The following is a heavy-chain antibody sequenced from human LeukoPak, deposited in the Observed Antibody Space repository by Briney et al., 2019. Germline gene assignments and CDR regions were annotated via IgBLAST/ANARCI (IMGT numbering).Heavy chain of an antibody. Sequence: GGSLRLSCGASGLTFSTYSMNWVRQAPGKGLEWVSYISSDSGTRYYADSVKGRFTISRDNAKNSLYLQMNSLRAEDTAVYYCAKAAQPGFDPWGQGTLVTVSS. CDR2: ISSDSGTR. J-gene: IGHJ5*02. D-gene: IGHD1-14*01. CDR1: GLTFSTYS. CDR3: AKAAQPGFDP. V-gene: IGHV3-48*01.